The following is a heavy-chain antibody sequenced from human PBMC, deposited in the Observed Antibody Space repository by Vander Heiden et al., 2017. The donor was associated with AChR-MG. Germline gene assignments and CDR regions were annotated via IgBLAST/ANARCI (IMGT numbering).Heavy chain of an antibody. V-gene: IGHV3-33*01. CDR3: ARDSVPSGSWYYPADY. Sequence: QVQLVESGGCVVQPGRSLRRPCAASGFTFSSDGMHWVRQARGKGLEWVAVIWFDGSNKYYADSVKGRFTISRDNSKNMVYLQMNSLRAEDTAVYYCARDSVPSGSWYYPADYWGQGTLVTVSS. CDR2: IWFDGSNK. D-gene: IGHD6-13*01. J-gene: IGHJ4*02. CDR1: GFTFSSDG.